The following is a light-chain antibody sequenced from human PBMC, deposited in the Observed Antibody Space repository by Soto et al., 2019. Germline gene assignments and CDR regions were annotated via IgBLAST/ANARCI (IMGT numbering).Light chain of an antibody. CDR3: SSYTSSSTYVV. CDR2: DVS. J-gene: IGLJ2*01. V-gene: IGLV2-14*01. CDR1: SSDVGGYNY. Sequence: QSALTQPASVSGSPGQSITISCTGTSSDVGGYNYVSWYQQHPGKAPKLMIYDVSNRPSGVSNRFSGSKSGNTASLTISRFRAEDEADYYCSSYTSSSTYVVFGGGTKLTVL.